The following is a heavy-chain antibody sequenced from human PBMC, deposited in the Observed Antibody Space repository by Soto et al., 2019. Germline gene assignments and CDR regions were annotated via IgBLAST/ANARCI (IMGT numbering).Heavy chain of an antibody. CDR1: GYTFTGYY. J-gene: IGHJ4*02. Sequence: GASVKVSCKASGYTFTGYYMHWVRQAPGQGLEWMGWINLNSGGTNYAQKFQGRVTMTRDTSISTAYMELSRLRSDDTAVYYCAREKGIVGATLDYWGQGTLVTVSS. V-gene: IGHV1-2*02. CDR2: INLNSGGT. D-gene: IGHD1-26*01. CDR3: AREKGIVGATLDY.